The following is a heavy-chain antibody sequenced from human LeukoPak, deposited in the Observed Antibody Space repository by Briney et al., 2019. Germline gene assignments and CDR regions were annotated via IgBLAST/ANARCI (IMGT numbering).Heavy chain of an antibody. CDR3: ARDRNDYDILTGFYYYYGMDV. D-gene: IGHD3-9*01. Sequence: GGSLRLSCAASGFTFSNYWMSWVRQAPGKGLEWVANIKQDGSEKYYVDSVKGRFTISRDNAKNSLYLQMNSLRAEDTAVYYCARDRNDYDILTGFYYYYGMDVWGQGTTVTVSS. CDR2: IKQDGSEK. CDR1: GFTFSNYW. V-gene: IGHV3-7*01. J-gene: IGHJ6*02.